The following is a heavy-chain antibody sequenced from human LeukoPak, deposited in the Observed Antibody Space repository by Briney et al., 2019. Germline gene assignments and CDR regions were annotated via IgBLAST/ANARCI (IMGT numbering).Heavy chain of an antibody. J-gene: IGHJ4*02. CDR3: AKDRERITMVRGVLDY. V-gene: IGHV3-21*01. CDR2: ISSSSSYI. D-gene: IGHD3-10*01. Sequence: PGGSLRLSCAASGFTFSSYSMNWVRQAPGKGLEWVSSISSSSSYIYYADSVKGRFTISRDNAKNSLYLQMNSLRAEDTAVYYCAKDRERITMVRGVLDYWGQGTLVTVSS. CDR1: GFTFSSYS.